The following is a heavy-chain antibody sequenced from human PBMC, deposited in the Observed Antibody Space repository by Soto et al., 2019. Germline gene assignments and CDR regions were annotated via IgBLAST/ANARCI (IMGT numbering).Heavy chain of an antibody. J-gene: IGHJ6*02. CDR1: GFTFSSYR. D-gene: IGHD2-2*01. V-gene: IGHV3-48*01. CDR2: ISSSSSTI. CDR3: ARGCSSTSCYYYNGMDV. Sequence: PGGSLRLSCAASGFTFSSYRMNWVRQAPGKGLEWVSYISSSSSTIYYADSVKGRFTISRDNAKNSLYLQMNSLRAEDTAVYYCARGCSSTSCYYYNGMDVWGQGTTVTVSS.